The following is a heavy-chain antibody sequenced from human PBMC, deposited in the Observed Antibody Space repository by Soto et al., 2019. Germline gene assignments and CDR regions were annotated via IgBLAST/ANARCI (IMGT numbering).Heavy chain of an antibody. J-gene: IGHJ6*02. Sequence: PSETLSLTCTVSGGSISSSSYYWGWIRQPPGKGLEWIGSIYYSGSTYYNPSLKSRVTISVDTSKNQFSLKLSSVTAADTAVYYCARRGRVLIMVRGVDYGMDVWGQGTTVTVSS. V-gene: IGHV4-39*01. D-gene: IGHD3-10*01. CDR1: GGSISSSSYY. CDR2: IYYSGST. CDR3: ARRGRVLIMVRGVDYGMDV.